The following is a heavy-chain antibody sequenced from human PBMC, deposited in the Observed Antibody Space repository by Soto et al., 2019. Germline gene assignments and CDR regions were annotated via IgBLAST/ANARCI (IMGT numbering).Heavy chain of an antibody. V-gene: IGHV1-3*05. CDR3: ARSIVVVTALDY. CDR2: INAGNGNT. Sequence: QVQLVQSGAEEKKPGASVKVSCKASGYTFTSYAMHWVRQAPGQRLEWMGWINAGNGNTKYSQKFRGRVTIPRDTSASTAYMELSSLRSEDTAVYYCARSIVVVTALDYWGQGTLVTVSS. J-gene: IGHJ4*02. D-gene: IGHD2-21*02. CDR1: GYTFTSYA.